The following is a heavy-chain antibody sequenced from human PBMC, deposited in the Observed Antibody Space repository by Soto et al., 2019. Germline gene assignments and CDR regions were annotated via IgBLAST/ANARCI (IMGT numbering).Heavy chain of an antibody. CDR1: GGSISSGDYY. D-gene: IGHD3-22*01. CDR2: IYYSGST. V-gene: IGHV4-30-4*01. Sequence: SETLSLTCTVSGGSISSGDYYWSWIRQPPGKGLKWIGYIYYSGSTYYNPSLKSRVTISVDTSKNQFSLKLSSVTAADTAVYYCARHFRKYDSSGLINWFDHWAQGTLVTVSS. J-gene: IGHJ5*02. CDR3: ARHFRKYDSSGLINWFDH.